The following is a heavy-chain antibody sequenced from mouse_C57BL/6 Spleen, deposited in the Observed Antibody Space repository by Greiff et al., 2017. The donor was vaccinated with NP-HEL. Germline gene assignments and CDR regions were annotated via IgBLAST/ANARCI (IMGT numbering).Heavy chain of an antibody. D-gene: IGHD2-4*01. Sequence: VQLKQSGPELVKPGASVKMSCKASGYTFTDYNMHWVKQSHGKSLEWIGYINPNNGGTSYNQKFKGKATLTVNKSSSTAYMELRSLTSEDSAVYYCARSYYDYDEGFDYWGQGTTLTVSS. CDR1: GYTFTDYN. J-gene: IGHJ2*01. V-gene: IGHV1-22*01. CDR2: INPNNGGT. CDR3: ARSYYDYDEGFDY.